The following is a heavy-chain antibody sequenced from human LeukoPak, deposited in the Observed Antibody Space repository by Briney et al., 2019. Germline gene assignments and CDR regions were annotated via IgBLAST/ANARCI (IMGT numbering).Heavy chain of an antibody. CDR3: ARVSRDFYSNYYYYYGMDV. V-gene: IGHV3-7*01. Sequence: GGSLRLSCAASGFTFSSYWMSWVRQAPGKGLEWVANIKQDGSEKYYVDSVKGRFTISRDNAKNSLYLQMNSLRAEATAVYYCARVSRDFYSNYYYYYGMDVWGQGATVTVSS. CDR2: IKQDGSEK. D-gene: IGHD4-11*01. CDR1: GFTFSSYW. J-gene: IGHJ6*02.